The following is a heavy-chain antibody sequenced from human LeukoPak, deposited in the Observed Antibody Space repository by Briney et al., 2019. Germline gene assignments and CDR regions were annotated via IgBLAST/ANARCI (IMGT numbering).Heavy chain of an antibody. CDR2: VYYTGTT. Sequence: PSETLSLTCALSGGSFKNYYWSWIRQPLGKGLEWIGYVYYTGTTTYNPSLKSRVTISVETSKNQFSLPLNSVTAADTAVYHCARQSDPYYHYGLDFWGQGITVIVSS. J-gene: IGHJ6*02. CDR1: GGSFKNYY. V-gene: IGHV4-59*01. CDR3: ARQSDPYYHYGLDF.